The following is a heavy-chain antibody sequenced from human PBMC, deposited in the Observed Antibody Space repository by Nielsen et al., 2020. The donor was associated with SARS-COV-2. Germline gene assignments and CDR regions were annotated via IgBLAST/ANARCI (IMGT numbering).Heavy chain of an antibody. CDR2: INQDAREK. V-gene: IGHV3-7*03. CDR1: GFTFRVYW. Sequence: GGSLRLSCAASGFTFRVYWMTWVRQAPGKGLEWVANINQDAREKYYVDSVKGRFSISRDNAKRSLYLEMTSLTAEETAVYFCARDRTAYHYYMDVWGKGTTVTVSS. D-gene: IGHD1-1*01. J-gene: IGHJ6*03. CDR3: ARDRTAYHYYMDV.